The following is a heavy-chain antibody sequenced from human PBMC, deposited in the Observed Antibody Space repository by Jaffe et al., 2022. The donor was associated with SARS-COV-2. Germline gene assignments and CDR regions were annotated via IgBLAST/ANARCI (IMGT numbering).Heavy chain of an antibody. V-gene: IGHV3-23*04. CDR3: ANRDY. J-gene: IGHJ4*02. CDR1: GFTLTNYA. Sequence: EVQLVASGGGLVQPGGSLRLSCAASGFTLTNYAMSWVRQAPGEGLEWVSAISGSGTRTYYADSAKGRFTISRDTSKNTLYLQMNSLRAEDTATYYCANRDYWGQGTLVTVS. CDR2: ISGSGTRT.